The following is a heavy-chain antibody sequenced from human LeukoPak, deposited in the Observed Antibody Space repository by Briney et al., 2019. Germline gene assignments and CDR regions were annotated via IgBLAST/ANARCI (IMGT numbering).Heavy chain of an antibody. CDR3: AKDSIVRGNNGVCPGY. D-gene: IGHD2-8*01. J-gene: IGHJ4*02. CDR1: GFTFSSYG. CDR2: IRFDGSSE. V-gene: IGHV3-30*02. Sequence: GGSLRLSCAASGFTFSSYGMHWVRQAPGERLDGVAFIRFDGSSEYYADSVKGRFTISRDNSKDTLFLQMNSLRPEDTAVYFCAKDSIVRGNNGVCPGYWGQGTPVSVSS.